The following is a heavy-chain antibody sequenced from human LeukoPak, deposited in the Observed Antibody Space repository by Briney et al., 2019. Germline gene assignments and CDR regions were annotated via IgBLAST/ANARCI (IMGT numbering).Heavy chain of an antibody. CDR2: ISAYNGNT. CDR1: GYTFTDDY. Sequence: ASVEVSCKASGYTFTDDYIHWVRQAPGQGLEWMGWISAYNGNTNYAQKLQGRVTMTTDTSTSTAYMELRSLRSDDTAVYYCARGYYYDSSGYYRYWGQGTLVTVSS. J-gene: IGHJ4*02. V-gene: IGHV1-18*04. CDR3: ARGYYYDSSGYYRY. D-gene: IGHD3-22*01.